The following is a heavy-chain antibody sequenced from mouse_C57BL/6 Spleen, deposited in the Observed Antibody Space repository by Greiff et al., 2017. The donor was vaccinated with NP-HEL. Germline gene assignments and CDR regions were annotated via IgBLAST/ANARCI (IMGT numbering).Heavy chain of an antibody. V-gene: IGHV1-80*01. Sequence: VKLMESGAELVKPGASVKISCKASGYAFSSYWMNWVKQRPGKGLEWIGQIYPGDGDTNYNGKFKGKATLTADKSSSTAYMQLSSLTSEDSAVYFCARNLYYGSSPYYFDYWGQGTTLTVSS. J-gene: IGHJ2*01. CDR3: ARNLYYGSSPYYFDY. CDR1: GYAFSSYW. CDR2: IYPGDGDT. D-gene: IGHD1-1*01.